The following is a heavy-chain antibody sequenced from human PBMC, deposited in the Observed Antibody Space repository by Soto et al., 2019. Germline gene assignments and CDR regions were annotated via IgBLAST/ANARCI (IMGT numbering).Heavy chain of an antibody. D-gene: IGHD3-22*01. J-gene: IGHJ5*02. CDR3: ARGDFDSSANYYAGWFDP. V-gene: IGHV1-2*02. CDR2: INPNSRGT. Sequence: QVQLVQSGAEVKKPGASVKVSCKASGYTFTAYYMHWLRQAPGQGLEWMGWINPNSRGTKYAQKFQGRVTMTNDTSISTAYMELSRLGSDDTAVYYCARGDFDSSANYYAGWFDPWGQGTLVTVSS. CDR1: GYTFTAYY.